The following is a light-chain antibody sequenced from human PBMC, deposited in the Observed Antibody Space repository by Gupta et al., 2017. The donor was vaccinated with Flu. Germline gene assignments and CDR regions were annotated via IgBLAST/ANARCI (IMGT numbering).Light chain of an antibody. CDR2: GVS. Sequence: GDRISIYGRVSQSISSYLNWYQQRPGKAPKRLIYGVSSMESGVPARFSGSGFGTDFTLKISRVQPEDFGTYYWRQSDSGSLAFGEGTKVEIK. J-gene: IGKJ4*01. V-gene: IGKV1-39*01. CDR3: RQSDSGSLA. CDR1: QSISSY.